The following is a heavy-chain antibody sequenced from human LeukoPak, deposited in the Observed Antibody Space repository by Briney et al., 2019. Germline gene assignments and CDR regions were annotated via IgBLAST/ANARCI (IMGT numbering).Heavy chain of an antibody. V-gene: IGHV3-48*03. Sequence: GGSLRLSCAASGFIFRSYEMNWVRQPPAKGLEWVSYISAYDSTVYYADSVKGRFTISRDNDNNSLHLQMNSLRAEDTAVYYCARETNWRVFDPWGQGTLVTVSS. CDR3: ARETNWRVFDP. J-gene: IGHJ5*02. CDR1: GFIFRSYE. CDR2: ISAYDSTV. D-gene: IGHD1-20*01.